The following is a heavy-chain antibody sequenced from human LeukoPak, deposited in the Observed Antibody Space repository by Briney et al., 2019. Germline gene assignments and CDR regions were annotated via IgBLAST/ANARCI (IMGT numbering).Heavy chain of an antibody. CDR1: GGTFSSYA. Sequence: SVKVSCKASGGTFSSYAISWVRQAPGQGLEWMGGIIPILGTANYAQKFQGRVTITADESTSTAYMELSSLRSEDTAVYYCARNLVMRMYYYYGMDVWGQGTTVTVSS. V-gene: IGHV1-69*13. CDR3: ARNLVMRMYYYYGMDV. D-gene: IGHD4-23*01. J-gene: IGHJ6*02. CDR2: IIPILGTA.